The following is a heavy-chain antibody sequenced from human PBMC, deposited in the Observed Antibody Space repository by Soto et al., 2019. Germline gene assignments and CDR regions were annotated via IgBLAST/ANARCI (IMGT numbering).Heavy chain of an antibody. D-gene: IGHD6-6*01. J-gene: IGHJ4*02. V-gene: IGHV3-23*01. CDR3: AKRRSSSTFDY. Sequence: EVQLLESGGGLVQPGESLRLSCAASGFTCSSYAMSWVRQAPGKGLEWVSVISGSDDSTYYADSVKGRFTISRDNSKNTLYLQMNRLRAEDTAVYYCAKRRSSSTFDYWGQGTLVTVAS. CDR1: GFTCSSYA. CDR2: ISGSDDST.